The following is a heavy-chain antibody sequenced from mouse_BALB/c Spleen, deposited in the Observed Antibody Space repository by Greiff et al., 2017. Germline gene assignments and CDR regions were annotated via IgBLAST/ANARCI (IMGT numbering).Heavy chain of an antibody. V-gene: IGHV3-8*02. Sequence: EVQLQESGPSLVKPSQTLSLTCSVTGDSITSGYWNWIRKFPGNKLEYMGYISYSGSTYYNPSLKSRISITRDTSKNQYYLQLNSVTTEDTATYYCARSPYYYGSSHWYFDVWGAGTTVTVSS. CDR3: ARSPYYYGSSHWYFDV. CDR1: GDSITSGY. CDR2: ISYSGST. J-gene: IGHJ1*01. D-gene: IGHD1-1*01.